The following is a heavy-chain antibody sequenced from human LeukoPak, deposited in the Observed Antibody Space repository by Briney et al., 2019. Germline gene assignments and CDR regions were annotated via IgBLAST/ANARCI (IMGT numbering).Heavy chain of an antibody. CDR2: IKSKTDGGTT. CDR1: GFTFSDAW. Sequence: PGGSLRLSCAASGFTFSDAWMSWVRQAPGKGLEWVGRIKSKTDGGTTDYAAPVKGRFTISRDDSKNTLYLQMNSLKTEDTAVYYCTTEFDILTGYHPGYWGQGTLVTVSS. CDR3: TTEFDILTGYHPGY. V-gene: IGHV3-15*01. J-gene: IGHJ4*02. D-gene: IGHD3-9*01.